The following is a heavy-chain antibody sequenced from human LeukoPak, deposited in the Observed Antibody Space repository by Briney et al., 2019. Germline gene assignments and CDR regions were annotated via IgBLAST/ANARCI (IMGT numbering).Heavy chain of an antibody. Sequence: GRSLRLSCAASGFTFSSYGMHWVRQAPGKGLEWVAVISYDGSNKYYADSVKGRFTISRDNSKNTLYLQMNSLRAEDTAVYYCAKGAAVAGYYYYYGMDAWGQGTTVTVSS. V-gene: IGHV3-30*18. CDR1: GFTFSSYG. CDR3: AKGAAVAGYYYYYGMDA. J-gene: IGHJ6*02. D-gene: IGHD6-19*01. CDR2: ISYDGSNK.